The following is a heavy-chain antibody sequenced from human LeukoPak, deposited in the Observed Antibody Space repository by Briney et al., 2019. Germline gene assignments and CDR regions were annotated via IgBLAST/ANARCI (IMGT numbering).Heavy chain of an antibody. CDR1: GFTFSSYG. D-gene: IGHD4-17*01. CDR3: AKDMGSTVTTCYFDY. V-gene: IGHV3-9*01. J-gene: IGHJ4*02. CDR2: ISWNSGSI. Sequence: AGGSLRLSCAASGFTFSSYGMHWVRQAPGKGLEWVSGISWNSGSIGYADSVKGRFTISRDNAKNSLYLQMNSLRAEDTALYYCAKDMGSTVTTCYFDYWGQGTLVTVSS.